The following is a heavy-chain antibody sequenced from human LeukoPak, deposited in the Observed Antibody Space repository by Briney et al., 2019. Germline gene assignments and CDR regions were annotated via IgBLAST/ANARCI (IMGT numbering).Heavy chain of an antibody. CDR3: ARDQRCSRYDGGCDQWYFDL. D-gene: IGHD5-12*01. J-gene: IGHJ2*01. V-gene: IGHV4-59*01. Sequence: PSGTLSLTCTFSGGSISGYYWSWLRRPPGKGLEWIGYIYHTGFTDYNPSLRSRLTISIDTSRNQFSLNLTSATAADTAVYYCARDQRCSRYDGGCDQWYFDLWGRGTLVTVSS. CDR1: GGSISGYY. CDR2: IYHTGFT.